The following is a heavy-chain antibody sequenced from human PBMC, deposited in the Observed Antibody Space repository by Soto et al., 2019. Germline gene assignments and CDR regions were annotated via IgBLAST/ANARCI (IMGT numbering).Heavy chain of an antibody. D-gene: IGHD2-15*01. CDR2: ISPSTSHI. V-gene: IGHV3-21*02. CDR1: GFTFSSCT. CDR3: SGCSGGACHQNYGMDV. J-gene: IGHJ6*02. Sequence: VQLVESGGGLVRPGGSLRLSCEASGFTFSSCTMNWVRQAPGKGLEWVSSISPSTSHIYYADSVKGRFTISRDNAKNSLFLQMNSLRAEDTAVYYCSGCSGGACHQNYGMDVWGQGTTVTVSS.